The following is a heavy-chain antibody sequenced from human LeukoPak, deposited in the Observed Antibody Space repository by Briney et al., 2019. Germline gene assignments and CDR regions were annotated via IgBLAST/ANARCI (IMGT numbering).Heavy chain of an antibody. CDR1: GFTFSSYA. CDR3: AKDRYGDYVFDY. J-gene: IGHJ4*02. CDR2: ISGSGGST. V-gene: IGHV3-23*01. D-gene: IGHD4-17*01. Sequence: GGSLRLSCAASGFTFSSYAMSWVRQAPGKGLEWVSAISGSGGSTYYADSVKGRFTISRDDSKNTLYLQMNSLRAEDTAVYYCAKDRYGDYVFDYWGQGALVTVSS.